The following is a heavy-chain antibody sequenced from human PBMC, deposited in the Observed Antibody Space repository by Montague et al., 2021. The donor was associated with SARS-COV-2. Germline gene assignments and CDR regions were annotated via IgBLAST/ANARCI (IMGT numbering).Heavy chain of an antibody. CDR2: IGWNSGSI. D-gene: IGHD3-10*01. J-gene: IGHJ4*02. V-gene: IGHV3-9*01. Sequence: SLRLSCAASGFTFHDYALHWVRQVPGKGLEWVSGIGWNSGSIGYGDSVKGRLTISRDNAKNSLYLQMNSLRAEDTALYYCAKDRGYYGSGSYFEYWGQGTLVTVSS. CDR3: AKDRGYYGSGSYFEY. CDR1: GFTFHDYA.